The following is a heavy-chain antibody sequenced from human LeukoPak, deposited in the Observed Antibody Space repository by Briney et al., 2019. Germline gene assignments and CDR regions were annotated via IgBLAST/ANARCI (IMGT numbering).Heavy chain of an antibody. J-gene: IGHJ4*02. D-gene: IGHD2-15*01. CDR3: AKEGGSAYYFDY. CDR1: GFTFDDYA. CDR2: ISWNSGSI. Sequence: GGSLRLSCAASGFTFDDYAMHWVRQAPGKGLEWVSGISWNSGSIGYADSVKGRFTISRDNAKNSLYLQMNSLRAEDTALYYCAKEGGSAYYFDYWGQGTLVTVSS. V-gene: IGHV3-9*01.